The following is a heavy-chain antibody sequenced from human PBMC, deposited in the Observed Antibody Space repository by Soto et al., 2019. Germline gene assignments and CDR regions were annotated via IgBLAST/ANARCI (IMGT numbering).Heavy chain of an antibody. V-gene: IGHV1-69*12. CDR1: GGTFSSYA. D-gene: IGHD5-18*01. Sequence: QVQLVQSGAEVKKPGSSVKVSCKASGGTFSSYAISWVRQAPGQGLEWMGGIIPIFGIANYAQKFQGRVTITADEFTSTAYMELSSLRSEDTAVYYCARALRGYSYGNGWFDPWGQGTLVTVSS. CDR2: IIPIFGIA. J-gene: IGHJ5*02. CDR3: ARALRGYSYGNGWFDP.